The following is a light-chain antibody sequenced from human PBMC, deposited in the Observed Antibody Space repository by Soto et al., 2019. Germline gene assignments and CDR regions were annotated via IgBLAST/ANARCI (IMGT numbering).Light chain of an antibody. CDR1: SMGVGGYNY. J-gene: IGLJ1*01. V-gene: IGLV2-14*01. CDR2: DVS. CDR3: SSYTSSSTLYV. Sequence: QSGLGYPAPMSGSGVQSISISLPGSSMGVGGYNYVSWYQQHPGKAPKLMIYDVSNRPSGVSNRFSGSKSGNTASLTISGLQAEDEADYYCSSYTSSSTLYVFGTGTKVTVL.